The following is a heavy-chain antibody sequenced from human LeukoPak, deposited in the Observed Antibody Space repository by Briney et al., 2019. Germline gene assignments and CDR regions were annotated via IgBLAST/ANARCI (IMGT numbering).Heavy chain of an antibody. CDR1: GFTFSSYA. CDR2: ISYDGSNK. CDR3: ARENWDHDAFDI. J-gene: IGHJ3*02. D-gene: IGHD7-27*01. Sequence: GRSLRLSCAASGFTFSSYAMHWVRQAPGKGLEWVAVISYDGSNKYYADSVKGRFTISRDNSKNTLYLQMNSLRAEDTAVCYCARENWDHDAFDIWGQGTMVTVSS. V-gene: IGHV3-30*04.